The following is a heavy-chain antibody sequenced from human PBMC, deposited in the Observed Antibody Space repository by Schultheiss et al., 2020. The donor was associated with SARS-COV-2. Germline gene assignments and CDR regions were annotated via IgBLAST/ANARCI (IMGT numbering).Heavy chain of an antibody. J-gene: IGHJ5*02. D-gene: IGHD2-2*01. V-gene: IGHV1-69*13. Sequence: SVKVSCKASGGTFSSYAISWVRQAPGQGLEWTGGIIPIFGTANYAQKFQGRVTITADESTSTAYMELSSLRSEDTAVYYCARDCSSTSCYAASVPWGQGTLVTVSS. CDR3: ARDCSSTSCYAASVP. CDR1: GGTFSSYA. CDR2: IIPIFGTA.